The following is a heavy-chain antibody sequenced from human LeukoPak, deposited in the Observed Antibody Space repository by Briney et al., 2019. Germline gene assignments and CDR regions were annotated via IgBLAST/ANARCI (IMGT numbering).Heavy chain of an antibody. CDR2: INHSGST. CDR1: GGSFSGYY. V-gene: IGHV4-34*01. J-gene: IGHJ6*02. CDR3: ARGKNYDFWSRYYYYYGMDV. Sequence: SETLSLTCAVYGGSFSGYYWSWIRPPPGKGLEWIGEINHSGSTNYNPSLKSRVTISVDTSKNQFSLKLSSVTAADTAVYYCARGKNYDFWSRYYYYYGMDVWGQGTTVTVS. D-gene: IGHD3-3*01.